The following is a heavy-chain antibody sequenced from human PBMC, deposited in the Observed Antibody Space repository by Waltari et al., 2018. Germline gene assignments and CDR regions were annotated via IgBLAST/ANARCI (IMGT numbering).Heavy chain of an antibody. CDR3: AKEIHTIGRPCFDC. CDR1: GFTFSNFA. V-gene: IGHV3-23*01. CDR2: LTIGGGET. J-gene: IGHJ4*02. Sequence: QLLESGGGWIQPGGSLRLSCVASGFTFSNFAISWVRQAPGKGLGGGSGLTIGGGETYSADSGRGRFTISRDKARNRLYLQMNSLRDEDTAVYYCAKEIHTIGRPCFDCWGQGVRVTVSS.